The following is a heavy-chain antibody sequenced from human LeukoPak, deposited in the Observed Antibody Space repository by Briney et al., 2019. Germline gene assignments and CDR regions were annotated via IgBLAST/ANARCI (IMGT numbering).Heavy chain of an antibody. CDR2: ISPNTGST. V-gene: IGHV1-18*01. Sequence: ASVKVSCKSSGYTFTTYGLTWVRQAPGQGLEWMGWISPNTGSTAYARKFQGRFTMTTDTSANTAYVELRSLRSDDTAVYYCARGGYYYGSGSYYNGGTGPVALDPWGQGTLVTVSS. D-gene: IGHD3-10*01. CDR3: ARGGYYYGSGSYYNGGTGPVALDP. J-gene: IGHJ5*02. CDR1: GYTFTTYG.